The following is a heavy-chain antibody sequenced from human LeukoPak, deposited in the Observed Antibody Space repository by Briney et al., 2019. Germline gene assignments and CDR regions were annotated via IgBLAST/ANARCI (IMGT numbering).Heavy chain of an antibody. D-gene: IGHD4-17*01. CDR2: ISDDGRSK. V-gene: IGHV3-30*18. CDR3: AKRPSDYGDYVTYFDH. J-gene: IGHJ4*02. Sequence: PGGSLRLSCGDSGFSFISYGMHWVRQAPGKGLEGVGVISDDGRSKDYADSVKGRFTISRDNSKDTLYLQMNSLRAEDTAVYYCAKRPSDYGDYVTYFDHWGQGTLVTVSS. CDR1: GFSFISYG.